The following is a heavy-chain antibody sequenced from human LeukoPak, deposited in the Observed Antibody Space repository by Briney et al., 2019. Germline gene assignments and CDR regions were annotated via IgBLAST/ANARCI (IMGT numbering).Heavy chain of an antibody. CDR2: IKPQNGNT. J-gene: IGHJ4*02. CDR1: GYSFTTYV. CDR3: ARACTTFITQWCFSDF. Sequence: ASVKVSCKASGYSFTTYVITWVRPAPGQGPEWLGWIKPQNGNTNFAQRFQGRVTMTTDTSTNTAYMELRSLTSDDTAVYYCARACTTFITQWCFSDFWGQGTLVTVSS. D-gene: IGHD2/OR15-2a*01. V-gene: IGHV1-18*04.